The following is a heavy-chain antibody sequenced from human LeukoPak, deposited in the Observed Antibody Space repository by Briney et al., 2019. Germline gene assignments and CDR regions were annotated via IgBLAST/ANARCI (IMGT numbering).Heavy chain of an antibody. Sequence: GGSLRLSCAASGFTFSSYSMNWVRQAPGQRLEWVSSITSGSSYIYYADSVKGRFTISRDNAKSSLYLQMDSLRAEDTAVYYCARDPYSGNYGAYYYYYMDVWGKGTTVTISS. CDR2: ITSGSSYI. CDR1: GFTFSSYS. V-gene: IGHV3-21*01. J-gene: IGHJ6*03. D-gene: IGHD1-26*01. CDR3: ARDPYSGNYGAYYYYYMDV.